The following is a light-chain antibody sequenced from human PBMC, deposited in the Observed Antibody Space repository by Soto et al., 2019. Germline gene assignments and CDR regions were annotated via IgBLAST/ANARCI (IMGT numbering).Light chain of an antibody. V-gene: IGLV1-44*01. CDR1: TSNIGAPYD. J-gene: IGLJ2*01. CDR3: AAWDDSLNGLVV. CDR2: SNN. Sequence: QSVLTQPPSVSGAPGQRVSISCTGSTSNIGAPYDVHWYQHLPGTAPKLLIYSNNQRPSGVPDRFSGSKSGTSASLAISGLQSEDEADYYCAAWDDSLNGLVVFGGGTKLTVL.